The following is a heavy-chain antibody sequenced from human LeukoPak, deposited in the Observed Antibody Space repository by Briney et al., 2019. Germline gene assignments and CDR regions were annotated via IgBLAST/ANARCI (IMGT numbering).Heavy chain of an antibody. CDR1: GFTFGNAW. V-gene: IGHV3-15*01. CDR3: TRQQLVLDS. J-gene: IGHJ4*02. D-gene: IGHD6-13*01. CDR2: IKSKTDGGTT. Sequence: GGSLRLSCAASGFTFGNAWMSWVRQAPGKGLEWVGHIKSKTDGGTTDYAAPVKGRFTISRDDSQNTLYLQMNSLKTEDTGVYYCTRQQLVLDSWGQGTLVTVSS.